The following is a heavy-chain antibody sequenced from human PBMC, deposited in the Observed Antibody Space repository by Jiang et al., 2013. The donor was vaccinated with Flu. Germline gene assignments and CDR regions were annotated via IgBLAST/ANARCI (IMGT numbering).Heavy chain of an antibody. Sequence: KPTQTLTLTCTFSGFSLSTSGVGVGWIRQPPGKALEWLALIYWDDDKRYSPSLKSRLTITKDTSKNQVVLTMTNMDPVDTATYYCAHTPVRYGDYDFGFDYWGQGTLVTVSS. CDR1: GFSLSTSGVG. CDR2: IYWDDDK. CDR3: AHTPVRYGDYDFGFDY. J-gene: IGHJ4*02. V-gene: IGHV2-5*02. D-gene: IGHD4-17*01.